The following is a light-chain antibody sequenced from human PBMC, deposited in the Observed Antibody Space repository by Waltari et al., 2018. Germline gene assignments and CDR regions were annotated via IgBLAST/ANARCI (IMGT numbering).Light chain of an antibody. CDR3: CSYAGSHTFV. CDR2: DVV. Sequence: QSALTQPRSVSGSPGQSVTISCSGTSSDVGSYNFVPWYQQHPGNSPKFLIYDVVKRPSGVPDRFSGSKSGNPASLTISGLQTEDESDYYCCSYAGSHTFVFGGGTQLTVL. J-gene: IGLJ7*01. V-gene: IGLV2-11*01. CDR1: SSDVGSYNF.